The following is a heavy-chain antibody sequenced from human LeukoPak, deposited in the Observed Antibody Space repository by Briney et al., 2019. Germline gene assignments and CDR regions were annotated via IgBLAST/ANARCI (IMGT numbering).Heavy chain of an antibody. Sequence: GGSLGLSCAASGFTFSSYSMNWVRQAPGKGLEWVSYISSSSSTIYYADSVKGRFTISRDNAKNSLYLQMYSLRAEHRAVYYCARDLYYDYVWGSYRLPFDYWGQGTLVTVSS. V-gene: IGHV3-48*04. CDR2: ISSSSSTI. J-gene: IGHJ4*02. CDR3: ARDLYYDYVWGSYRLPFDY. CDR1: GFTFSSYS. D-gene: IGHD3-16*02.